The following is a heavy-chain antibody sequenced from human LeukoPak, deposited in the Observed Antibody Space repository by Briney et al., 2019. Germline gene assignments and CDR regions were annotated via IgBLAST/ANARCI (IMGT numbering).Heavy chain of an antibody. Sequence: ASVKVSCKASGYTFTSYAMNWVRQAPGQGLEWMGWINTNTGNPTYAQGFTGRFVFSLDTSVSTAYLQISSLRAEDTAVYYCARVRASSGSYDDTDYWGQGTLVTVSS. CDR3: ARVRASSGSYDDTDY. CDR2: INTNTGNP. CDR1: GYTFTSYA. J-gene: IGHJ4*02. V-gene: IGHV7-4-1*02. D-gene: IGHD1-26*01.